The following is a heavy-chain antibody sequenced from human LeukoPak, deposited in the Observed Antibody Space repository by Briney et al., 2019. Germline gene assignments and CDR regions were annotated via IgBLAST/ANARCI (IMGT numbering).Heavy chain of an antibody. J-gene: IGHJ4*02. CDR2: ISSSSSYI. CDR3: ARDKRGYPDGSDY. Sequence: GGSLRLSCAASGFTFSSYSITWVRQAPGKGLEWVSSISSSSSYIYYADSVKGRFTISRDNAKNSLYLQMNSLRAEDTAVYYCARDKRGYPDGSDYWGQGTLVTVSS. CDR1: GFTFSSYS. D-gene: IGHD5-18*01. V-gene: IGHV3-21*01.